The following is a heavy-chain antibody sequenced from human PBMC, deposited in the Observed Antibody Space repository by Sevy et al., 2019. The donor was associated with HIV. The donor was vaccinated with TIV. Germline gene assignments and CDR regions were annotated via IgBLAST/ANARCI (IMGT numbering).Heavy chain of an antibody. CDR3: AREGCTKPHDY. CDR1: GFTFSKYS. Sequence: GGSLRLSCAASGFTFSKYSMSWVRQPPGKGLEWVSTLSFGCGEVNYADSVKGRFTISRDNSKSLVYLQMNNLGPEDTAVYYCAREGCTKPHDYWGQGTLVTVSS. V-gene: IGHV3-23*01. D-gene: IGHD2-8*01. CDR2: LSFGCGEV. J-gene: IGHJ4*02.